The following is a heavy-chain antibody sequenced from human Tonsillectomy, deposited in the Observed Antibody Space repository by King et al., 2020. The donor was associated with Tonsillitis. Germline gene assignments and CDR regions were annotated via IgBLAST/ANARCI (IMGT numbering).Heavy chain of an antibody. CDR1: EFIFSDYY. CDR2: ISSSGTTI. J-gene: IGHJ5*02. Sequence: VQLVESGGGLVKPGGSLRLYCAASEFIFSDYYISWIRQAPGKGLEWVSSISSSGTTIYYADSVKGRFTISRDNAKNSLYLHMNSLRAEDTAVYYCARGAGDTFGLIISTSYFDPWGQGTLVTVSS. CDR3: ARGAGDTFGLIISTSYFDP. V-gene: IGHV3-11*01. D-gene: IGHD3/OR15-3a*01.